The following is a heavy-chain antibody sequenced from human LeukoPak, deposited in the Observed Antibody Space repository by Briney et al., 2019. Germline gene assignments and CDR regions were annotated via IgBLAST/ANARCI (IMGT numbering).Heavy chain of an antibody. Sequence: PSETLSLTCTVSGGSISSYYWSWIRQPPGKGLEWIGYIYYSGSTYYNPSLKSRVTISVDTSKNQFSLKLSSVTAADTAVYYCAREAGSAEYFQHWGQGTLVTVSS. CDR3: AREAGSAEYFQH. CDR1: GGSISSYY. J-gene: IGHJ1*01. CDR2: IYYSGST. V-gene: IGHV4-59*12. D-gene: IGHD6-13*01.